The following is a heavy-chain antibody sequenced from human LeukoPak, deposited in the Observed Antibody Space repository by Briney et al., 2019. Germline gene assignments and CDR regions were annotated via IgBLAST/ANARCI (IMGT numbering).Heavy chain of an antibody. J-gene: IGHJ4*02. Sequence: SAETLSLTCPVSGGSISSYYWSSIRQPAGKGLEWIGCIYTSGSTNYNPSLKSRVPMSVDTSKNQFSLKLSSVTAADTAVYYCARVSPEGHFDYWGQGTLVTVSS. CDR2: IYTSGST. CDR1: GGSISSYY. V-gene: IGHV4-4*07. CDR3: ARVSPEGHFDY.